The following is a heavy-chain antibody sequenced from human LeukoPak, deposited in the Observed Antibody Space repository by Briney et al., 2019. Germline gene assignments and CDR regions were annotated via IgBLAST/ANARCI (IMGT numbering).Heavy chain of an antibody. CDR3: ARERESGSSWFDP. Sequence: GESLKISCKASGYSFTKYWIGWVRQMLGKGLEWMAIIFPGNSDTRYSASFQGQVTISADTSITTAYLQWSSLTASDTAMYYCARERESGSSWFDPWGQGTLVTVSS. V-gene: IGHV5-51*01. D-gene: IGHD3-10*01. CDR1: GYSFTKYW. CDR2: IFPGNSDT. J-gene: IGHJ5*02.